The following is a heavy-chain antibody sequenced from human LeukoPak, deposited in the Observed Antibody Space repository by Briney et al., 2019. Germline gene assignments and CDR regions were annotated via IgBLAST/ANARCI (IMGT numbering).Heavy chain of an antibody. CDR2: ISSSSYI. CDR1: GFTFSSYS. Sequence: GGSLRLSCAASGFTFSSYSMNWVRQAPGKGLEWVSSISSSSYIYYADSVKGRFTISRDDAKNSLYLQMNSLRAEDTAVYYCARDEAAPGRADYWGQGTLVTVSS. J-gene: IGHJ4*02. D-gene: IGHD6-6*01. V-gene: IGHV3-21*01. CDR3: ARDEAAPGRADY.